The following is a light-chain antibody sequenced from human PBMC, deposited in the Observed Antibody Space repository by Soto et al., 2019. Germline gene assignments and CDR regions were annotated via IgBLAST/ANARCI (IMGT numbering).Light chain of an antibody. CDR3: SSDTSSSTLDV. CDR1: RKDVGGYNY. V-gene: IGLV2-14*01. J-gene: IGLJ1*01. CDR2: DVS. Sequence: QSVLTQPASVSGSPGQSLTSCCTVTRKDVGGYNYVSWYQQHPGKAPKLMIYDVSNRPSGVSNRFSGSKSCNTASLTISGLQAEDEFDDSCSSDTSSSTLDVFGTGTKVP.